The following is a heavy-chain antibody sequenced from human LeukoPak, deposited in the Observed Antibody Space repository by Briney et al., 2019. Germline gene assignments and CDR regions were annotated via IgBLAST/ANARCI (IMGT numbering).Heavy chain of an antibody. Sequence: SETLSLTCAVSGGSISSSNWWSWVRQPPGKGLEWIGEIDHSGSTNYNPSLKSRVTISVDKSKNQFSLKLSSVTAADTAVYYCARDPVVVPAAIRGNWFDPWGQGTLVTVSS. CDR2: IDHSGST. D-gene: IGHD2-2*02. CDR1: GGSISSSNW. J-gene: IGHJ5*02. V-gene: IGHV4-4*02. CDR3: ARDPVVVPAAIRGNWFDP.